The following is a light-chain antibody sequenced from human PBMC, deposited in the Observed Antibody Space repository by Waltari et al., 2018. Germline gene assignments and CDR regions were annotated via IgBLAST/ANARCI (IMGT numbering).Light chain of an antibody. J-gene: IGKJ5*01. Sequence: DIQMTQSPSSLSASIGDRVTITCRTSRSMNSFLNWYQQKPGKAPKLLIYAASNLQTDVPSRFSGSGSGTEYTLTISSLQPEDFATYYCQQSYGTPPNGFGQGTRLDI. CDR1: RSMNSF. V-gene: IGKV1-39*01. CDR3: QQSYGTPPNG. CDR2: AAS.